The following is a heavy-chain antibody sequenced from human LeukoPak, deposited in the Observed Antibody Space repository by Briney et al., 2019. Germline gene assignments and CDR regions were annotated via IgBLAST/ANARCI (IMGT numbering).Heavy chain of an antibody. CDR3: AKVPNGDQSWYYYMDV. Sequence: GGSLRLSCAASGFTFSSYAMSWVRQAPGKGLEWVSAISGSGSSTYYADSVKGRFTISRDNPKNTLYLQMNSLRAEDKAVYYCAKVPNGDQSWYYYMDVWGKGTTVTVSS. CDR1: GFTFSSYA. D-gene: IGHD3-10*01. J-gene: IGHJ6*03. CDR2: ISGSGSST. V-gene: IGHV3-23*01.